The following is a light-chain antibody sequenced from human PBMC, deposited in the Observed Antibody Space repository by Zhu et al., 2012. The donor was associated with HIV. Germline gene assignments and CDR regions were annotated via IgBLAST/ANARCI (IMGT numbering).Light chain of an antibody. V-gene: IGKV1-5*03. J-gene: IGKJ1*01. CDR1: RSISTW. CDR2: HAS. Sequence: DIQMTQAPSTLSASVGDRVTITCRASRSISTWLAWFQQKPGRAPKLLIYHASILESGVPSRFGGSGSGTEFTLTISSLQPDDSATYFCQHYDRYSPTFGQGTKVEIK. CDR3: QHYDRYSPT.